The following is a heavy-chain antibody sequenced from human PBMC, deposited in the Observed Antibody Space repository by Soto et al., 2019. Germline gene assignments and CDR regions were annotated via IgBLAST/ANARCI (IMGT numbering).Heavy chain of an antibody. D-gene: IGHD3-3*01. V-gene: IGHV1-18*01. CDR3: ARGGPIITIFGVGTKGPGRNYYMDV. CDR1: GYTFTSYG. Sequence: ASVKVSCKASGYTFTSYGISWVRQAPGQGLEWMGWISAYNGNTNYAQKLQGRVTMTKSTSTSTAYMELRSLRSDDTAVYYCARGGPIITIFGVGTKGPGRNYYMDVWGKGTTVTVSS. CDR2: ISAYNGNT. J-gene: IGHJ6*03.